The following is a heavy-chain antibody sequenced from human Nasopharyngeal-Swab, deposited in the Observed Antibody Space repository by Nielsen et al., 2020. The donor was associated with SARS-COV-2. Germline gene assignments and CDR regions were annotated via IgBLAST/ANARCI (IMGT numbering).Heavy chain of an antibody. J-gene: IGHJ4*02. V-gene: IGHV4-39*01. CDR3: ARHRREYNYDTSGYGLFDY. CDR2: IYYSGST. D-gene: IGHD3-22*01. CDR1: GGSISSSSYY. Sequence: SETLSLTCTVSGGSISSSSYYWGWIRQPPGKGLEWIGSIYYSGSTYYTPSLKSRITISVDTSKNQFSLKVRSVTAADTAVYYCARHRREYNYDTSGYGLFDYWGQGTLVTVSS.